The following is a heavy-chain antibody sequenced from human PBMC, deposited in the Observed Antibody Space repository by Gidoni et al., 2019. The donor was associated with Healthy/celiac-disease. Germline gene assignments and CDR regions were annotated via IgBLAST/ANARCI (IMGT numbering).Heavy chain of an antibody. Sequence: QLQLQESGPGLVKPSETLSLTCTVSGGSISSSSYYWGWIRQPPGKGLEWIGSIYYSGSTYYNPSLKSRVTISVDTSKNQFSLKLSSVTAADTAVYYCAVYYYDSSSYPRPGYWGQGTLVTVSS. V-gene: IGHV4-39*01. CDR2: IYYSGST. CDR3: AVYYYDSSSYPRPGY. D-gene: IGHD3-22*01. J-gene: IGHJ4*02. CDR1: GGSISSSSYY.